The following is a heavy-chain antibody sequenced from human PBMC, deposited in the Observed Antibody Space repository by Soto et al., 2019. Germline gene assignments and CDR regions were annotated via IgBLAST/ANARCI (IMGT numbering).Heavy chain of an antibody. J-gene: IGHJ4*02. V-gene: IGHV3-23*01. Sequence: EVQLLESGGGLVQPGGSLRLSCAASGFTFSSYAMSWVRQAPGKGLEWVSAISGSGGSTYYADSVKGRFTISRDSSKNTLYLQMNSLRAEDTAVYYCAKNRRLAVAGTHQDYWGQGTLVTVSS. CDR3: AKNRRLAVAGTHQDY. D-gene: IGHD6-19*01. CDR2: ISGSGGST. CDR1: GFTFSSYA.